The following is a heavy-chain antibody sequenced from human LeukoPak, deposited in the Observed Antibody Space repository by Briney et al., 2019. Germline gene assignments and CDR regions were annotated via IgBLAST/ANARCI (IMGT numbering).Heavy chain of an antibody. Sequence: SETLSLTCDVYGGSFSGYYWSWIRQPPGKGLEWIGEINHSGSTNYNPSLKSRVTISVDTSKNQFSLKLSSVTAADTAVYYCARGRRGCSSTSCWYYGMDVWGQGTTVTVSS. V-gene: IGHV4-34*01. CDR3: ARGRRGCSSTSCWYYGMDV. J-gene: IGHJ6*02. CDR2: INHSGST. D-gene: IGHD2-2*01. CDR1: GGSFSGYY.